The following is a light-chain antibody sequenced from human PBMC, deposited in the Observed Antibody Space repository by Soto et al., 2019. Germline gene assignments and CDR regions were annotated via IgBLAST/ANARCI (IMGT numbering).Light chain of an antibody. CDR2: AAS. CDR1: ESISSH. J-gene: IGKJ5*01. V-gene: IGKV1-17*01. CDR3: QHYNSYPIT. Sequence: DIQMTQSPSSLSASVGDRVTITCRASESISSHLNWYQQKSGRAPQLLIHAASTLQTGVPSRFSGSGSGTEFTLTISSLQPDDFATYYCQHYNSYPITFGQGTRLEIK.